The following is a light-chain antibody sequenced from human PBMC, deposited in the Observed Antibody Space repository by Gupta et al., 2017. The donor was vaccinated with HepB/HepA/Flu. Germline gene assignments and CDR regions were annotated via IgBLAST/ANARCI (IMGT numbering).Light chain of an antibody. CDR1: QDISTN. CDR2: GAS. CDR3: QQFENLPYT. Sequence: DVIMTQSSSSLSASVGDRVTLSCQAGQDISTNLNWYHQRPGKAPKLLIYGASTLQTAVPTRFSGTGSGTAFTLIISSLQSEDFGIFFCQQFENLPYTFGQGTNLEI. J-gene: IGKJ2*01. V-gene: IGKV1-33*01.